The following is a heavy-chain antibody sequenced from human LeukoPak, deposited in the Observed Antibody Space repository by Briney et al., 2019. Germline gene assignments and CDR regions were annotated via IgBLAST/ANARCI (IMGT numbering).Heavy chain of an antibody. V-gene: IGHV4-39*07. J-gene: IGHJ4*02. CDR1: GGSISSSSYY. CDR3: ARVSWFLGHGDY. Sequence: PSETLSLTCTVSGGSISSSSYYWGWIRQPPGKGLEWIGSIYYSGTTYNNPSLKSRVTISVDTSRNQFSLKLSSVTAADTAVYYCARVSWFLGHGDYWGQGTLVTVSS. D-gene: IGHD2-15*01. CDR2: IYYSGTT.